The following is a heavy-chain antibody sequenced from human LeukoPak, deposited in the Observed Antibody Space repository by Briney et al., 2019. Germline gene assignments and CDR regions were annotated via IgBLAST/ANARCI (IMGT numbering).Heavy chain of an antibody. CDR1: GFTFSSYG. CDR2: IWYDGSNK. Sequence: GGSLRLSCAASGFTFSSYGMHWVRQAPGKGLEWVAVIWYDGSNKYYADSVKGRFTISRDDSKNTLCLQMSSLRVEDTAVYYCGREGGPNTYFDYWGQGTLVTVSS. CDR3: GREGGPNTYFDY. D-gene: IGHD2/OR15-2a*01. V-gene: IGHV3-33*01. J-gene: IGHJ4*02.